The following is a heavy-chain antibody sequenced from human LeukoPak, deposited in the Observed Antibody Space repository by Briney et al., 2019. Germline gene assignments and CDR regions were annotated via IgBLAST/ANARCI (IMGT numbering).Heavy chain of an antibody. Sequence: ASVKVSCKASGYTFTDYYMHWVQQAPGQGLEWMGWISPNSGGTTYAQKFQGRVTMTRDTSISTAYMELSRLRSDDTAVYYCARVGSGSERRPFDFWGQGTLVTVSS. CDR2: ISPNSGGT. CDR1: GYTFTDYY. J-gene: IGHJ4*02. D-gene: IGHD6-19*01. CDR3: ARVGSGSERRPFDF. V-gene: IGHV1-2*02.